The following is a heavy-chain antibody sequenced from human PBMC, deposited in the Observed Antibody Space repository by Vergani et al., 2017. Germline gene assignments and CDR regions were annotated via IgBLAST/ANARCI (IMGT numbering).Heavy chain of an antibody. D-gene: IGHD1-1*01. Sequence: QVQLQQWGAGLLKPSETLSLTCAVYGGSFSGYYWSWIRQPPGKGLEWIGEINHSGSTNYNPSLKSRVTISVDTSKNQFSLKLSSVTAADTAVYYCARARPESRQLDAFDIWGQGTMVTVSA. V-gene: IGHV4-34*01. CDR3: ARARPESRQLDAFDI. CDR2: INHSGST. J-gene: IGHJ3*02. CDR1: GGSFSGYY.